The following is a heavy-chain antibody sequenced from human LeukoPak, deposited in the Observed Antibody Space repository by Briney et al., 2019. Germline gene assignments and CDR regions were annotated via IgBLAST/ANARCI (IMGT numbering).Heavy chain of an antibody. CDR1: GFTFDDYA. D-gene: IGHD3-16*02. V-gene: IGHV3-43*02. J-gene: IGHJ3*02. CDR2: ISGDGGST. Sequence: GGSLRLSCAASGFTFDDYAMHWVRQAPGKGLEWVSLISGDGGSTYYADSVKGRFTISRDNSKNSLYLQMNSLRTEDTALYYCAKLLDYVWGRYRLYPSLDAFDIWGQGTMVTVSS. CDR3: AKLLDYVWGRYRLYPSLDAFDI.